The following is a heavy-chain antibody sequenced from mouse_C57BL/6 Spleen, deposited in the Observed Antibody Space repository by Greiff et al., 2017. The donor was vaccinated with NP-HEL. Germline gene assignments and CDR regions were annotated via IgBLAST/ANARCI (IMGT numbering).Heavy chain of an antibody. Sequence: QVQLQQSGPGLVQPSQSLSITCTVSGFSLTSYGVHWVRQSPGKGLEWLGVIWRGGSTDYNAAFMSRLSITKDNSKSQVFFKMNSLQADDTAIYYCAKKRGDPYYAMDYWGQGTSVTVSS. D-gene: IGHD3-3*01. V-gene: IGHV2-5*01. CDR2: IWRGGST. CDR1: GFSLTSYG. J-gene: IGHJ4*01. CDR3: AKKRGDPYYAMDY.